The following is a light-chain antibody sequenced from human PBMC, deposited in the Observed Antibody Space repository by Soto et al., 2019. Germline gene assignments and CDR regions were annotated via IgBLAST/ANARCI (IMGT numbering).Light chain of an antibody. V-gene: IGLV2-14*01. J-gene: IGLJ2*01. CDR1: SSDIGGYKY. CDR2: EVS. Sequence: QSVLTQPASVSGSPGQSITISCTGTSSDIGGYKYVSWYQQHPGIAPKLMIYEVSNRPSGVSNRFSGSKSGNTASLTISGLQAEEEADYYCCSYTRRSTRVFGGGTKVTVL. CDR3: CSYTRRSTRV.